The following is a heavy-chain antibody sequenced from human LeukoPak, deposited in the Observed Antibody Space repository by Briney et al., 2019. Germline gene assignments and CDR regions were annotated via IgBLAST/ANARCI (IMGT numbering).Heavy chain of an antibody. J-gene: IGHJ4*02. CDR1: GFTFSSYG. V-gene: IGHV3-30*02. Sequence: GGSLRLSCAASGFTFSSYGMHWVRQAPGKGLEWVAFIRYYGSNKYYADSVKGRFTISRDNSKNTLYLQMNSLRAEDTAVYNCAKGLATSYRYGLDYWGQGTLVTVSS. CDR3: AKGLATSYRYGLDY. CDR2: IRYYGSNK. D-gene: IGHD5-18*01.